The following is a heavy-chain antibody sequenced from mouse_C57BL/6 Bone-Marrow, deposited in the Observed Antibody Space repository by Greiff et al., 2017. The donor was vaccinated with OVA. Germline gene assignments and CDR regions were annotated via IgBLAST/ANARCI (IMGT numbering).Heavy chain of an antibody. D-gene: IGHD2-13*01. V-gene: IGHV1-64*01. Sequence: QVQLQQSGAELVKPGASVKLSCKASGYTFTSYWMHWVKQRPGQGLEWIGMIHPNSGSTNYNEKFKSKATLTVDKSYSTAYMQLSSLTSEDSAVYYCARTGERFCYIDYWGQGTTLTVSS. CDR1: GYTFTSYW. CDR2: IHPNSGST. J-gene: IGHJ2*01. CDR3: ARTGERFCYIDY.